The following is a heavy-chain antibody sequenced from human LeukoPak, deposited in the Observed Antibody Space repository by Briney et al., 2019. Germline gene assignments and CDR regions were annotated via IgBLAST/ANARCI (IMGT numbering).Heavy chain of an antibody. CDR3: ARDRGWLRLNDY. CDR1: GFTFSSYS. D-gene: IGHD5-12*01. CDR2: ISSSSSYI. V-gene: IGHV3-21*01. Sequence: PGGSLRLSCAASGFTFSSYSRNWVRQAPGKGLEWVSSISSSSSYIYYAKSGKGRFTISRDNAKNSLYLQMNSLRAEDTAVYYCARDRGWLRLNDYWGQGTLVTVSS. J-gene: IGHJ4*02.